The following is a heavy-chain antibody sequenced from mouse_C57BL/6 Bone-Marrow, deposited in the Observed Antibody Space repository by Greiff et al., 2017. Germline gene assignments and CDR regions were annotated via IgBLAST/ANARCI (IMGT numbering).Heavy chain of an antibody. V-gene: IGHV5-2*01. D-gene: IGHD3-3*01. J-gene: IGHJ3*01. CDR3: ARVEGAWFAY. Sequence: VQLQQSGGGLVQPGESLKLSCQSNEYEFPSHDMSWVRKTPEKRLELVAALNSDGGSTYYPDTMERRFIISRDNTKKTLYLQMSSLRSEDTALYYCARVEGAWFAYWGQGTLVTVSA. CDR1: EYEFPSHD. CDR2: LNSDGGST.